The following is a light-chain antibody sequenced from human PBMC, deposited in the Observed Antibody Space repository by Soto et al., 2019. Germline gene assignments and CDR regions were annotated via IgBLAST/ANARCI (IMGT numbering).Light chain of an antibody. CDR1: QSVSSSY. Sequence: EIVLTQSPCTLSLSPGERATLSCRASQSVSSSYLAWYQQKPGQAPRLLIYGASSRATGIPERFSGSGSGTDFTLTISRLAPEDFEVYYCQQYGSSPGTFGQGTKVDIK. CDR3: QQYGSSPGT. J-gene: IGKJ1*01. CDR2: GAS. V-gene: IGKV3-20*01.